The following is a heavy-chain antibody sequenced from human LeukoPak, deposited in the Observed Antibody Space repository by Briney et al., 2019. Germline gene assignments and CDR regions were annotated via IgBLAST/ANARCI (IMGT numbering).Heavy chain of an antibody. CDR2: IYSGGST. J-gene: IGHJ5*02. CDR1: GFTVGSSY. CDR3: AREEIGFDP. Sequence: GGSLRLSCAASGFTVGSSYMDWVRQPPGKGLEWVSVIYSGGSTYYAESVKGRFTISRDNSKNTLYLQMNSLRVEDTALYYSAREEIGFDPWGQGTLVTVSS. V-gene: IGHV3-53*01.